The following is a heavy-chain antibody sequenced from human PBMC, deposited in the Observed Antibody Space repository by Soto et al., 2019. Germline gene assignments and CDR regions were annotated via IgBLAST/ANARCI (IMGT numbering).Heavy chain of an antibody. CDR1: GFVFSMYW. CDR2: ISDDGSTI. J-gene: IGHJ4*02. Sequence: EVQLVESGGGLVQPGGSLRLSCAASGFVFSMYWMHWVRQAPGKGLEWVSRISDDGSTIHYADSVKGRFSISRDNAQNILFLEMTALRDKDPAVYYCVRGPRPSSVGTGAFWGQGAPVTVSS. D-gene: IGHD3-10*01. CDR3: VRGPRPSSVGTGAF. V-gene: IGHV3-74*01.